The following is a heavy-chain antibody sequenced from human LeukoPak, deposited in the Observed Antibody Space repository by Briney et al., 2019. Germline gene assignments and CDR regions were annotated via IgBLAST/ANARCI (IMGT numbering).Heavy chain of an antibody. CDR3: ARGPPNWGYDY. CDR2: MSPNSGDT. D-gene: IGHD7-27*01. CDR1: GYTFTSYD. V-gene: IGHV1-8*01. J-gene: IGHJ4*02. Sequence: ASVKVSCKASGYTFTSYDFNWVRQATGQRPEWMGWMSPNSGDTGYAQKFQDRVTMTRNTSISTAYMELSSLRSDDTAVYYCARGPPNWGYDYWGPGALVTVSS.